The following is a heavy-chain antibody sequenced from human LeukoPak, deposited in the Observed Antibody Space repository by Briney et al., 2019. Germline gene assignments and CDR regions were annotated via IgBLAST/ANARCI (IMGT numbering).Heavy chain of an antibody. V-gene: IGHV3-7*03. CDR1: GFTFSSYW. CDR2: INQNGGTR. CDR3: VRDNPRQQGFAY. Sequence: GSLRLSCAASGFTFSSYWMSWVRQAPGKGLEWVAFINQNGGTRYYVDSVEGRFTISRDNAKNSLYLQMNSLRAEDTAVYYCVRDNPRQQGFAYWGQGTLVTVSS. D-gene: IGHD6-13*01. J-gene: IGHJ4*02.